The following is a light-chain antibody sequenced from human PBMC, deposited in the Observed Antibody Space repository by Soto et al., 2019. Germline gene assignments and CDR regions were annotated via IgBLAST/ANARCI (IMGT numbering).Light chain of an antibody. CDR3: QQYYSSPPT. CDR2: WAS. V-gene: IGKV4-1*01. CDR1: QSITYSSNNKNY. Sequence: DIVMTQSPDSLAVSLGERATINCKSSQSITYSSNNKNYLSWYQQRPGQPPKLLFYWASTRESGVPDRFSGSGSGTHFTLTITSLQAEDVAVYYCQQYYSSPPTFGQGTKVDIK. J-gene: IGKJ1*01.